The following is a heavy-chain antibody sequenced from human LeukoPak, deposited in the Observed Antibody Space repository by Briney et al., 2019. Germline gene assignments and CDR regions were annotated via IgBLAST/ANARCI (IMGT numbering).Heavy chain of an antibody. CDR1: AGSISSVDYY. D-gene: IGHD2-21*02. Sequence: SETLSPTCTVYAGSISSVDYYCNWILQPAWKGLEWIRRIYTSGSTNYNTSLESCVTVSIDTSKNQFSLKLSSVTAADTAVYYCARDLVTAPYNWFDPWGQGTLVTVSS. CDR2: IYTSGST. J-gene: IGHJ5*02. CDR3: ARDLVTAPYNWFDP. V-gene: IGHV4-61*02.